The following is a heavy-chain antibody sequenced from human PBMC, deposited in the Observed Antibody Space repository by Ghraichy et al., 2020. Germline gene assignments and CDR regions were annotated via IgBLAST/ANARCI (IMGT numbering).Heavy chain of an antibody. CDR1: GYTFTSYG. CDR2: ISAYNGNT. CDR3: ARDVREGRITMVQGVLKLENYYYYGMDV. V-gene: IGHV1-18*01. D-gene: IGHD3-10*01. J-gene: IGHJ6*02. Sequence: ASVKVSCKASGYTFTSYGISWVRQAPGQGLEWMGWISAYNGNTNYAQKLQGRVTMTTDTSTSTAYMELRSLRSDDTAVYYCARDVREGRITMVQGVLKLENYYYYGMDVWGQWTTVTVSS.